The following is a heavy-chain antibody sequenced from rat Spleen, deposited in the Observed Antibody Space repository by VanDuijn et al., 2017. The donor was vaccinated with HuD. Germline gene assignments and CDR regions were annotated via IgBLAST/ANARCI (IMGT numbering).Heavy chain of an antibody. CDR3: TAHGNRVSRFAY. CDR1: GFSFSTFY. CDR2: TSSGGGST. V-gene: IGHV5-27*01. Sequence: EVQLVESGGGLVQPGRSLKLSCAASGFSFSTFYMAWVRQAPTKGLEWVASTSSGGGSTYYRDSVKGRFTSSRHNAKSTLYLQMDSLRSEDTATYYCTAHGNRVSRFAYWGQGTLVTVSS. D-gene: IGHD1-4*01. J-gene: IGHJ3*01.